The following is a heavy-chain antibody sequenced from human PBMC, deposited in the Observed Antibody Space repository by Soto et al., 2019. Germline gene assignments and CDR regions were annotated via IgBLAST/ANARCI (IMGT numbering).Heavy chain of an antibody. CDR1: GGSISSYY. V-gene: IGHV4-59*08. Sequence: QVQLQESGPGLVKPSETLSLTCTVSGGSISSYYWSWIRQPPGKGLEWIGHIYYSGSTNYNPSLKSRVTISVDTSKNQFSLKLSSVTAADTAVYYCARQSCSSTSCYSWVSWFDPWVQGTLVTVSS. CDR3: ARQSCSSTSCYSWVSWFDP. CDR2: IYYSGST. J-gene: IGHJ5*02. D-gene: IGHD2-2*01.